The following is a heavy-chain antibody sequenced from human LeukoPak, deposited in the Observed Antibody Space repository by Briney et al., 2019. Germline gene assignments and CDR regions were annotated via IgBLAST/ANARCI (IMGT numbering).Heavy chain of an antibody. CDR3: ARDVGAYGYFDY. D-gene: IGHD1-26*01. CDR2: ISSSSSYI. CDR1: GFTFSSYS. V-gene: IGHV3-21*01. J-gene: IGHJ4*02. Sequence: GGSLRLSCAASGFTFSSYSMNRVRQAPGKGLEWVSSISSSSSYIYYADSVKGRFTISRDNAKNSLYLQMNSLRAEDTAVYYCARDVGAYGYFDYWGQGTLVTVSS.